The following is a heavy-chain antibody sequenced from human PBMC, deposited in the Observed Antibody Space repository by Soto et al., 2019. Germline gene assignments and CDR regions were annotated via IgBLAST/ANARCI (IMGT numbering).Heavy chain of an antibody. J-gene: IGHJ6*02. Sequence: SETLSLTCTVSGGSISSGDYYWSWIRQPPGKGLEWIGYIYYSGSTYYNPSLRSRVTISVDTSKNQFSLKLSSVTAADTAVYYCASSGDYLQNYGMDVWGQGTTVTVSS. CDR2: IYYSGST. V-gene: IGHV4-30-4*01. CDR1: GGSISSGDYY. D-gene: IGHD4-17*01. CDR3: ASSGDYLQNYGMDV.